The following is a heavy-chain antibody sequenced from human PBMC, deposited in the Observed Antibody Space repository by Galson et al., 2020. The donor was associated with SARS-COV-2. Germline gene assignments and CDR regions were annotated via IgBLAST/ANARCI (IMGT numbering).Heavy chain of an antibody. CDR3: ARVGGCSGVACYAFDC. CDR2: VFHSGAT. Sequence: SQTLSLTCTVSGYFIGSNFYWGWIRQTPGEGLEWIGSVFHSGATYYTPPFRSRVTITMDTSKNQFSLSLTSVTAADTAMYFCARVGGCSGVACYAFDCWGQGTQVKVSS. V-gene: IGHV4-38-2*02. D-gene: IGHD2-15*01. CDR1: GYFIGSNFY. J-gene: IGHJ3*01.